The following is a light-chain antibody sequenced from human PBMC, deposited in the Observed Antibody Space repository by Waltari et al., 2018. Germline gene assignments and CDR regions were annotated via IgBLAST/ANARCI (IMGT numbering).Light chain of an antibody. V-gene: IGKV1-33*01. J-gene: IGKJ3*01. CDR3: QQYDSLPLT. CDR1: QDITNY. Sequence: DVQMTQSPSSLSASIGDTVTITCQASQDITNYLNWYQQKPGKAPNLLIYATSNRESGVPSRFSGSGSGTLFTFTISSLQPEDIATYYCQQYDSLPLTFGPGTTVDV. CDR2: ATS.